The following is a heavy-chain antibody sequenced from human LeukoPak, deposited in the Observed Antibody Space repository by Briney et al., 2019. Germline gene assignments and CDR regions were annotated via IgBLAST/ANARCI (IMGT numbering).Heavy chain of an antibody. CDR2: IYPGDSDT. CDR3: ARLFSYGSGSYWYYYYMDV. V-gene: IGHV5-51*01. J-gene: IGHJ6*03. Sequence: GESLKISCKGSGYSFTSYWIGWVRQMPGKGLEWMGIIYPGDSDTRYSPSFQGRVTISADKSISTAYLQWSSLKASDTAMYYCARLFSYGSGSYWYYYYMDVWGKGTTVTVSS. D-gene: IGHD3-10*01. CDR1: GYSFTSYW.